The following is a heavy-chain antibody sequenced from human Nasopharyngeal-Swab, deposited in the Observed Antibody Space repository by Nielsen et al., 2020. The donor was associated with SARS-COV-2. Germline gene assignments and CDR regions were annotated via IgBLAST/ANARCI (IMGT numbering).Heavy chain of an antibody. Sequence: ASVKVSCKASGYTFTGYYMHWVRQAPGQGLEWMGRINPNSGGTNYAQKFQGRVTMTRDTSISTAYMELSRLRSEDTAVYYCARGLYYDSANYYYYGMDVWGQGTTVTVSS. CDR1: GYTFTGYY. D-gene: IGHD3-22*01. J-gene: IGHJ6*02. CDR2: INPNSGGT. V-gene: IGHV1-2*06. CDR3: ARGLYYDSANYYYYGMDV.